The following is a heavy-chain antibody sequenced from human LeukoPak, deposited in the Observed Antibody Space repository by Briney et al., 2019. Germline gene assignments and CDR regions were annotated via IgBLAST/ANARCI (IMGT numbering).Heavy chain of an antibody. V-gene: IGHV3-30-3*01. CDR1: GFTFSSYA. J-gene: IGHJ3*02. CDR2: ISYDGSNK. CDR3: ARGSPPGIDAFDI. Sequence: PGGSLRLSCAASGFTFSSYAMHWVRQAPGKGLEWVAVISYDGSNKYYADSVKGRFTISRDNSKNTLYLQMNSLRAEDTAVYYCARGSPPGIDAFDIWGQGTMVTVSS. D-gene: IGHD2-15*01.